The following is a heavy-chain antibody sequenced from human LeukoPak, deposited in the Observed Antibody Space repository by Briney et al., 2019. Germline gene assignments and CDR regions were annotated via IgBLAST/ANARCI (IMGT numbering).Heavy chain of an antibody. J-gene: IGHJ5*02. V-gene: IGHV4-59*01. D-gene: IGHD6-13*01. CDR1: GGSISSYY. CDR3: ARDIAAARFNWFDP. Sequence: NPSETLSLTCTVSGGSISSYYWSWIRQPPGKGLEWIGYIYYSGSTNYNPSLKSRVTISVDTSKNQFSLKLSSVTAADTAVYYCARDIAAARFNWFDPWGQGTLVTVSS. CDR2: IYYSGST.